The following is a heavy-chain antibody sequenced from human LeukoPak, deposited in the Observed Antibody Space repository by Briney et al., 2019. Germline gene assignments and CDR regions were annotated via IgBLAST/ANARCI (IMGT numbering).Heavy chain of an antibody. D-gene: IGHD4-17*01. CDR1: GGTFSSYA. J-gene: IGHJ4*02. CDR2: VIPILGIA. V-gene: IGHV1-69*04. CDR3: ARASTSRGTTVTTYIDY. Sequence: SVKVSCKASGGTFSSYAISWVRQAPGQGLEWMGRVIPILGIANYAQKFQGRVTITADKSTSTAYMELSSLRSEDTAVHYCARASTSRGTTVTTYIDYWGQGTLVTVSS.